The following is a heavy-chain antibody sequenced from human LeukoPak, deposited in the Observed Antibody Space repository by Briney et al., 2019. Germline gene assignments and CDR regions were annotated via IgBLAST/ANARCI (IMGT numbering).Heavy chain of an antibody. Sequence: GGSLRLXCAASGFTVSSNYMSWVRQAPGKGLEWVSVIYSGGSTYYADSVKGRFTISRDNSKNTLYLQMNSLRAEDTAVYYCARVKMATIDYWGQGTLVTVSS. CDR3: ARVKMATIDY. CDR1: GFTVSSNY. CDR2: IYSGGST. J-gene: IGHJ4*02. V-gene: IGHV3-53*01. D-gene: IGHD5-24*01.